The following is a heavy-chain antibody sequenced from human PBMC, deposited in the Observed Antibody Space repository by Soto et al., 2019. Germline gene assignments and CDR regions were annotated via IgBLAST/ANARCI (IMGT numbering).Heavy chain of an antibody. Sequence: GGSLRLSCAASGFTFSSYGMHWIRQAPGKGLEWVAVIWYDGSNKYYADSVKGRFTISRDNSKNTLYLQMNSLRAEDTAVYYCARAGSGYSSGYNMRPSSSYYFDYWGQGTLVTVSS. CDR1: GFTFSSYG. CDR2: IWYDGSNK. CDR3: ARAGSGYSSGYNMRPSSSYYFDY. J-gene: IGHJ4*02. D-gene: IGHD6-19*01. V-gene: IGHV3-33*01.